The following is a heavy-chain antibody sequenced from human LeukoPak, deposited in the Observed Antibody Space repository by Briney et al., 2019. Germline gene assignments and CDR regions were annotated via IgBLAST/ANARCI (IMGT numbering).Heavy chain of an antibody. Sequence: SETLSLTCTVSGYSISSGYYWGWIRQPPGKGLEWIGSIYHSGSTYYNPSLKSRVTISVDTSKNQFSLKLSSVTAADTAVYYCARDLDFGVVTGYFDYWGQGTLVTVSS. D-gene: IGHD3-3*01. CDR3: ARDLDFGVVTGYFDY. CDR2: IYHSGST. CDR1: GYSISSGYY. V-gene: IGHV4-38-2*02. J-gene: IGHJ4*02.